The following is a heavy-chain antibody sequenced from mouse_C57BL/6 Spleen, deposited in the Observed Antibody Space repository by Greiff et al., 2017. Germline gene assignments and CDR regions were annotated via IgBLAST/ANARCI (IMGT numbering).Heavy chain of an antibody. D-gene: IGHD1-2*01. Sequence: VKLQESGAELVRPGASVTLSCKASGYTFTDYEMHWVKQTPVHGLEWIGAIDPETGGTAYNQKFKGKAILTADKSSSTAYMELRSLTSEDSAVYYCTRSETTAPLDWGQGTTLTVSS. CDR2: IDPETGGT. CDR3: TRSETTAPLD. V-gene: IGHV1-15*01. J-gene: IGHJ2*01. CDR1: GYTFTDYE.